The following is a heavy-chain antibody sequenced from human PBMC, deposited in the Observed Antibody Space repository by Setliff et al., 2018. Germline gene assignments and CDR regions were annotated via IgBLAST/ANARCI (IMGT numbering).Heavy chain of an antibody. D-gene: IGHD6-19*01. CDR3: ARVQFSSGWYGAPESYFDR. Sequence: PSETLSLTCNVSGDSMYGYYWSWIRQPPGKGLEWIGYIYKSGTTKYNPSLGSRISMSVDTSKNQFSLNLNYVTTADTAVYYCARVQFSSGWYGAPESYFDRWGQGVLVTVSS. J-gene: IGHJ4*02. CDR2: IYKSGTT. V-gene: IGHV4-59*01. CDR1: GDSMYGYY.